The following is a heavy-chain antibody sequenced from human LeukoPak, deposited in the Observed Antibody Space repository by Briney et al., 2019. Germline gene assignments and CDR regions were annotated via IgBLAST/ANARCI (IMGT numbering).Heavy chain of an antibody. D-gene: IGHD6-19*01. V-gene: IGHV3-74*01. CDR3: ATKQWLAPPPDS. Sequence: PGGSLRLSCAASGFTFSKYWMLWVRQAPGKGLESVSRINTDGTVTTYADSVKGRFTVSRDNADNTMFLPMNSVRDEHTAVYYCATKQWLAPPPDSWGQGPPVTVSS. J-gene: IGHJ4*02. CDR1: GFTFSKYW. CDR2: INTDGTVT.